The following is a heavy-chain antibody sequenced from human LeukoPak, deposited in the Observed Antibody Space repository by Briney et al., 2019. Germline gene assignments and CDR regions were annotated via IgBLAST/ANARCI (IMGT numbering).Heavy chain of an antibody. J-gene: IGHJ4*02. V-gene: IGHV3-7*03. D-gene: IGHD1-26*01. CDR2: INKDGGEK. CDR1: GFTFSSYW. Sequence: TGGSLRLSCAASGFTFSSYWMSWVRQAPGKGLEWVANINKDGGEKYYVDSVKGRFTISRDNAKNSLYPQMNSLRADDTAVYYCVKDSPPRYSGSPPAYWGQGTLVTVSS. CDR3: VKDSPPRYSGSPPAY.